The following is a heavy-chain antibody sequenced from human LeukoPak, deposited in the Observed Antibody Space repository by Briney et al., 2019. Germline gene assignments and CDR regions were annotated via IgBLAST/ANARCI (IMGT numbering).Heavy chain of an antibody. D-gene: IGHD3-22*01. CDR2: IYYSGST. J-gene: IGHJ3*02. CDR3: ASSQRWGYDSSGYSRRDAFDI. CDR1: GGSISSYY. V-gene: IGHV4-59*01. Sequence: SETLSLTCTVSGGSISSYYWSWLRQPPGKGLEWMGYIYYSGSTNYNPSLKSRVTISVDTSKNQFSLKLSSVTAADTAVYYCASSQRWGYDSSGYSRRDAFDIWGQGTMVTVSS.